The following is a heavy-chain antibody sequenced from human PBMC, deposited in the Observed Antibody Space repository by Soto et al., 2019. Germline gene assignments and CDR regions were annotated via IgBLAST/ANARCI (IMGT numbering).Heavy chain of an antibody. CDR2: ISTFNGNT. Sequence: QVHLVQSGAEVKKPGASVTVSCKASGYTFTNYGINWVRQAPGRGLEWMGWISTFNGNTKFAQRLQGRVTMTRDTSTSTVYMDLKSLRSDDTAVYFCARETGGDNYGPGGFDIWGQGTMVTVSS. D-gene: IGHD5-18*01. V-gene: IGHV1-18*01. CDR3: ARETGGDNYGPGGFDI. J-gene: IGHJ3*02. CDR1: GYTFTNYG.